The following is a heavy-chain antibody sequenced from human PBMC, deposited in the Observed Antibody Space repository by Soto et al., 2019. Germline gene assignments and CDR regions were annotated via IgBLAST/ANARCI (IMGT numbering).Heavy chain of an antibody. V-gene: IGHV4-30-2*01. J-gene: IGHJ4*02. CDR2: INHLETT. CDR3: ARGGGSDSFDY. Sequence: QLQLHESGSGLVKPSQTLSLTCTVSGASITFEGYSWSWIRQTPGKGLEWIGYINHLETTFYNPSFESRLTLSIDRAKNQFSLKLHSMSAADGAVYFCARGGGSDSFDYWGQGILVTVSS. CDR1: GASITFEGYS. D-gene: IGHD1-26*01.